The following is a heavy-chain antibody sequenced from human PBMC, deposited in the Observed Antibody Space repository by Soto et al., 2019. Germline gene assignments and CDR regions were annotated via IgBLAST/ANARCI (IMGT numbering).Heavy chain of an antibody. CDR3: AKYDFWSGYFVDS. CDR1: GGSIGIYY. J-gene: IGHJ4*02. Sequence: SETLSLTCTVSGGSIGIYYWSWIRQPPGKGLEWIGHIYYSVNTNYNPSLKSRVTISVDTSKNQFSLKMTSVTAADTAVYYCAKYDFWSGYFVDSWGQGTLVTVSP. V-gene: IGHV4-59*08. D-gene: IGHD3-3*01. CDR2: IYYSVNT.